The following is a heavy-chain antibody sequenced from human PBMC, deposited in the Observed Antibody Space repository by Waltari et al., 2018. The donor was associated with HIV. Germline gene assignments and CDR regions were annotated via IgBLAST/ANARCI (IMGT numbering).Heavy chain of an antibody. D-gene: IGHD6-13*01. CDR1: GGTFSRHA. J-gene: IGHJ3*02. V-gene: IGHV1-69*01. Sequence: QVQLVQSGAEVKKPGSSVKVSCKASGGTFSRHAIRWLRQAPGQGLEWMGGIIPIFGTANYAQKFQGRVTITADESTSTAYMELSSLRSEDTAVYYCARGYSSSWWERAFDIWGQGTMVTVSS. CDR3: ARGYSSSWWERAFDI. CDR2: IIPIFGTA.